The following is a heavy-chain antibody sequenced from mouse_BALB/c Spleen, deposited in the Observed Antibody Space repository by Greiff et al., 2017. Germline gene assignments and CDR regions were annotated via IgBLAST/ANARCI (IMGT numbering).Heavy chain of an antibody. Sequence: VKLQESGAELVRPGVSVKISCKGSGYTFTDYAMHWVKQSHAKSLEWIGVISTYYGDASYNQKFKGKATMTVDKSSSTAYMELARLTSEDSAIYYCARDGVYGPYYFDYWGQGTTLTVSS. D-gene: IGHD1-1*01. CDR2: ISTYYGDA. J-gene: IGHJ2*01. CDR3: ARDGVYGPYYFDY. V-gene: IGHV1S137*01. CDR1: GYTFTDYA.